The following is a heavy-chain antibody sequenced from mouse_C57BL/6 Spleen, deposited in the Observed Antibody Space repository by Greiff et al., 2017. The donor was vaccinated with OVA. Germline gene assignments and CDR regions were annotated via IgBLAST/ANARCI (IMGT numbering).Heavy chain of an antibody. CDR3: AHYDYDGYFDY. J-gene: IGHJ2*01. Sequence: QVQLQQPGAELVKPGASVKLSCKASGYTFTSYWMHWVKQRPGQGLEWIGMIHPNSGSTNYNEKFKSKATLTVDKSSSTAYMQLSSLTSEDSAVYYCAHYDYDGYFDYWGQGTTLTVSS. D-gene: IGHD2-4*01. V-gene: IGHV1-64*01. CDR2: IHPNSGST. CDR1: GYTFTSYW.